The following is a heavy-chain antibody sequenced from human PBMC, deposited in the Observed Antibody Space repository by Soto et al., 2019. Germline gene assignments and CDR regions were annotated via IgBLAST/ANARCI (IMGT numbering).Heavy chain of an antibody. CDR1: GFTFSDAW. Sequence: EVQLVESGGGLVKPGGSLRLSCAASGFTFSDAWMNWVRQAPGKGLEWVGRIKSKGGGETTDYAAPVKGRFTISRDDSKNMLYLQMNSLKSEDTAVYYCTWSFDFYYRMDVRGQGTTVTVSS. D-gene: IGHD3-10*01. CDR2: IKSKGGGETT. V-gene: IGHV3-15*07. CDR3: TWSFDFYYRMDV. J-gene: IGHJ6*02.